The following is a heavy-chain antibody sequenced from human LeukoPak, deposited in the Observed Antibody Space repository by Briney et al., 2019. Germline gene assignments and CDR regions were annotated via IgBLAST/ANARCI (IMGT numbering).Heavy chain of an antibody. CDR2: IRYDGSTK. J-gene: IGHJ4*02. Sequence: TGGSLRLSCAASGFTFSTSGIHWVRQAPGKGLEWVAFIRYDGSTKLYADSVKGRFTISRDNSKNTLWLQMNSVRTEDTAVYYCAKDNPIEEVPGLGPGQWGQGTLVTVSS. CDR3: AKDNPIEEVPGLGPGQ. D-gene: IGHD2-2*01. V-gene: IGHV3-30*02. CDR1: GFTFSTSG.